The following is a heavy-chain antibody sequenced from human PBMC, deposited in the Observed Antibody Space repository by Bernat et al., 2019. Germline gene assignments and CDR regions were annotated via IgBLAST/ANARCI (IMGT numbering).Heavy chain of an antibody. CDR1: GFTFSSYA. D-gene: IGHD4-23*01. V-gene: IGHV3-30-3*01. CDR3: ARDSMTTVVYLDY. J-gene: IGHJ4*02. Sequence: QVQLVESGGGVVQPGRSLRLSCAASGFTFSSYAMHWVRQAPGKGLEWVAVISYDGSNKYYADSVKGRFTISRDNSKNTLYLQMNSLRAEDTAVYYCARDSMTTVVYLDYWGQGTLVTVSS. CDR2: ISYDGSNK.